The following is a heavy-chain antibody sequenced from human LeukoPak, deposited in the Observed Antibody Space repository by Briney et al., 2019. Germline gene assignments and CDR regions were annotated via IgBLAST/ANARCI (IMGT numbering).Heavy chain of an antibody. CDR3: ARDRATRYFDY. Sequence: GGTLRLSCAASGFTFSDYGMHWVRQAPGKGLEWVALIYYDGSNKYFADSVKGRFTISRDNSRNTLYLQMSSLRVEDTAVYYCARDRATRYFDYWGQGTLVTVSS. J-gene: IGHJ4*02. CDR1: GFTFSDYG. V-gene: IGHV3-33*01. D-gene: IGHD2-15*01. CDR2: IYYDGSNK.